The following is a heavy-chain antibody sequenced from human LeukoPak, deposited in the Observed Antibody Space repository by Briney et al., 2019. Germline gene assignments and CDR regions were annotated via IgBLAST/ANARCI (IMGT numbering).Heavy chain of an antibody. Sequence: SETLSLTCTLSVGSTSSDYWQWVRHPPGRGLEWSWYISYSGSTNYNPSLTSRVTISVDTSKNPFSLKLSPLTAAATAVYYCARVNRITMVRGNANYYMDVWGKGTTVTVSS. CDR1: VGSTSSDY. D-gene: IGHD3-10*01. CDR3: ARVNRITMVRGNANYYMDV. V-gene: IGHV4-59*12. CDR2: ISYSGST. J-gene: IGHJ6*03.